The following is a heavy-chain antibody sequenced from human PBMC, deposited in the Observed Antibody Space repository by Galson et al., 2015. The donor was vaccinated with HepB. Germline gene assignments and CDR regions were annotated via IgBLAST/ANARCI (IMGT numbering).Heavy chain of an antibody. CDR2: FDPEDGEI. V-gene: IGHV1-24*01. Sequence: SVKVSCKVAGYSLTELSMHWVRQAPGKGLEWMGGFDPEDGEIIYAQKLQGRITLTEDTSTDTAYMELSSLRSEDTAVYYCATDLGWEQRFWGQGTLVTVSS. CDR3: ATDLGWEQRF. CDR1: GYSLTELS. J-gene: IGHJ4*02. D-gene: IGHD1/OR15-1a*01.